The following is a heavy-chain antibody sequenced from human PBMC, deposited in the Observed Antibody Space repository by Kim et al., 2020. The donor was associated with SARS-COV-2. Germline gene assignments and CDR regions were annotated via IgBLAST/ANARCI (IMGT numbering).Heavy chain of an antibody. Sequence: GGSLRLSCAASGFIVSNYGMHWVRQAPGKGLECVAITSYDETNKNYADSVKGRFTISRDNSKNTLYLQMNSLRAEDTAVYYCARGGCGGDCYPRGYYGMDVWGQGTTVTVSS. V-gene: IGHV3-33*01. CDR2: TSYDETNK. CDR1: GFIVSNYG. D-gene: IGHD2-21*02. J-gene: IGHJ6*02. CDR3: ARGGCGGDCYPRGYYGMDV.